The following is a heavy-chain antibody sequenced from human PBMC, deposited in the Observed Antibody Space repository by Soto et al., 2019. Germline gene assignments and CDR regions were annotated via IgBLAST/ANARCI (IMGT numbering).Heavy chain of an antibody. CDR1: GFTFTTYA. J-gene: IGHJ1*01. CDR3: AKSWYDFWSGHEYFQH. D-gene: IGHD3-3*01. Sequence: GGSLRLSCAASGFTFTTYAMSWVRQAPGKGLEWVSAISGSGGSTYYADSVKGRFTISRDNSKNTLFLQMNSLRAEDTAVYYCAKSWYDFWSGHEYFQHWGQGTLVTVSS. V-gene: IGHV3-23*01. CDR2: ISGSGGST.